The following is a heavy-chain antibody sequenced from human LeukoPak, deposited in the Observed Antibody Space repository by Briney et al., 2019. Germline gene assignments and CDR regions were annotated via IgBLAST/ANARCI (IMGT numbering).Heavy chain of an antibody. J-gene: IGHJ4*02. CDR2: ISGSGGST. Sequence: QSGGSLRLSCAASGFTFSSYAMSWVRQAPGKGLEWVSAISGSGGSTYYADSVKGRFTISRDNSKHTLYLQMNSLRAEDTAVYYCAKEGEYCSGGSCYSAIFDYWGQGTLVTVSS. CDR1: GFTFSSYA. CDR3: AKEGEYCSGGSCYSAIFDY. V-gene: IGHV3-23*01. D-gene: IGHD2-15*01.